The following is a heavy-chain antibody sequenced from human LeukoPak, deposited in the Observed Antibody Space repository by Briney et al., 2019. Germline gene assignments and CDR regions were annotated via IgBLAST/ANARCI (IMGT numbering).Heavy chain of an antibody. CDR2: INPNSGGT. J-gene: IGHJ4*02. CDR1: GYTFTGYY. D-gene: IGHD3-22*01. V-gene: IGHV1-2*02. CDR3: ARSDYYDSSGYYAHYFVY. Sequence: GASVKVSCKASGYTFTGYYMHWVRQAPGQGLEWMGWINPNSGGTNYAQKFQGRVTMTRDTSISTAYMELSRLRSDDTAMYYCARSDYYDSSGYYAHYFVYWGQGTLVTVSS.